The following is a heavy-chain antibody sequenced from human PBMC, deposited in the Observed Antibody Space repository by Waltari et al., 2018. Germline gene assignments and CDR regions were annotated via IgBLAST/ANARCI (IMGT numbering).Heavy chain of an antibody. D-gene: IGHD4-17*01. Sequence: EVQLVESGGGLVQPGGSLRLSCAVSGFTFSSYWMTWVRQAPGKGLEWVANINQDGSTKNYVDSVKGRFTVSRDNDKNSLYLQMNSLRVEDTAIYYCARDCDYATYGLGAYWGQGDLVTVSS. CDR1: GFTFSSYW. J-gene: IGHJ4*02. CDR2: INQDGSTK. V-gene: IGHV3-7*04. CDR3: ARDCDYATYGLGAY.